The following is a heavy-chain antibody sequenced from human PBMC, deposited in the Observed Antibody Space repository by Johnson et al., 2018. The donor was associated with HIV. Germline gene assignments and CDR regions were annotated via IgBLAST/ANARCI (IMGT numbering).Heavy chain of an antibody. CDR3: AKSGFSGSYQGAYDI. CDR1: GFTFSTYD. CDR2: TRFDGSKK. Sequence: QVQLVESGGGLVQPGGSLRLSCAASGFTFSTYDMYWVRQTPGKGLEWVAFTRFDGSKKYYADSVKGRFTISRDNSKNTLYLQMNSLRAEDTAVYYCAKSGFSGSYQGAYDIWGQGTMVTVSS. V-gene: IGHV3-30*02. J-gene: IGHJ3*02. D-gene: IGHD1-26*01.